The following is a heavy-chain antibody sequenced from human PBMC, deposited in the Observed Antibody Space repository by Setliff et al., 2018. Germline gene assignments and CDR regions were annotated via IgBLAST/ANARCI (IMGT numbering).Heavy chain of an antibody. Sequence: WASVKVSCKASGGTFINYAISWVRQAPGQGLEWMGGIIPIFGTANYAQKFQGRVTITTDESTSTAYMELRSLRSDDTAVYYCARAPAYSSTPGSYAFDIWGQGTMVTV. CDR3: ARAPAYSSTPGSYAFDI. D-gene: IGHD6-13*01. CDR2: IIPIFGTA. V-gene: IGHV1-69*05. CDR1: GGTFINYA. J-gene: IGHJ3*02.